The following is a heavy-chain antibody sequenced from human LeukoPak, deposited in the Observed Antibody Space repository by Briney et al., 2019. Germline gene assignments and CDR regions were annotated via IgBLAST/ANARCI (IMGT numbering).Heavy chain of an antibody. CDR3: AKANDILTGPFDY. J-gene: IGHJ4*02. CDR2: ISYDGSNK. Sequence: GGSLRLSCAASGFTFSSYGMHWVRQAPGKGLEWVAVISYDGSNKYYADSVKGRFTISRDNSKNTLYLQMNSLRAEDTAVYYYAKANDILTGPFDYWGQGTLVTVSS. CDR1: GFTFSSYG. D-gene: IGHD3-9*01. V-gene: IGHV3-30*18.